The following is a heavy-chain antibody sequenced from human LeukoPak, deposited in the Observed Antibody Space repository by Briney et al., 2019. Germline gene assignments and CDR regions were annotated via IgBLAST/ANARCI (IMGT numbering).Heavy chain of an antibody. Sequence: GGSLRLSCAASGFTFSSYGIHWVRQAPGKGLEWVAFIRYDGSNKYYTDSVKGRFTISRDNSKNTLYLQINSLRAEDTAVYYCAKDSTAYYYDSSGYSGYWGQGTLVTVSS. V-gene: IGHV3-30*02. D-gene: IGHD3-22*01. CDR1: GFTFSSYG. CDR2: IRYDGSNK. CDR3: AKDSTAYYYDSSGYSGY. J-gene: IGHJ4*02.